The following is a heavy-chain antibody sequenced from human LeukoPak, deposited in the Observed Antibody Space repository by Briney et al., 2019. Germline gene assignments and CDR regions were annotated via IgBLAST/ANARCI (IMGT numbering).Heavy chain of an antibody. Sequence: PGGSLRLSCAASGFSFSKYAMHWVRQAPGKGLEWVAVISFDETKKYYADSVKGRLTISRDNSNNTLFLQMNSVKTEDTAVYFCARMKVIKGASLDYWGQGSLVTVSS. J-gene: IGHJ4*02. D-gene: IGHD2-21*01. V-gene: IGHV3-30-3*01. CDR2: ISFDETKK. CDR1: GFSFSKYA. CDR3: ARMKVIKGASLDY.